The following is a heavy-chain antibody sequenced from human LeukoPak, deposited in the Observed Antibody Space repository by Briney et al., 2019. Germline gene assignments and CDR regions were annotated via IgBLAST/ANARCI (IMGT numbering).Heavy chain of an antibody. CDR2: IIPIFGTA. D-gene: IGHD6-13*01. CDR3: ARGPRAAAGTPSY. V-gene: IGHV1-69*01. Sequence: TGRSLRLSCAASGFTFSSYAISWVRQAPGQGLEWMGGIIPIFGTANYAQKFQGRVTITADESTSTAYMELSSLRSEDTAVYYCARGPRAAAGTPSYWGQGTLVTVSS. CDR1: GFTFSSYA. J-gene: IGHJ4*02.